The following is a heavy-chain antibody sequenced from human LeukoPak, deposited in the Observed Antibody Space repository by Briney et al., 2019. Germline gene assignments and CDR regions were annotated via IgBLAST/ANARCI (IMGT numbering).Heavy chain of an antibody. D-gene: IGHD3-16*02. CDR3: ATSGDYVWGSYRYVYNWFDP. CDR1: GYTLTELS. CDR2: FDPEDGET. V-gene: IGHV1-24*01. Sequence: ASVKVSCKVSGYTLTELSMHWVRQAPGKGLEWMGGFDPEDGETIYAQKFQGRVTMTEDTSTDTAYMELSSLRSEDTAVYYCATSGDYVWGSYRYVYNWFDPWGQGTLVTVSS. J-gene: IGHJ5*02.